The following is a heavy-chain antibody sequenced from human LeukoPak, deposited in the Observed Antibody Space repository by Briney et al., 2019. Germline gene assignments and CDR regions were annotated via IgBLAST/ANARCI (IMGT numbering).Heavy chain of an antibody. V-gene: IGHV3-23*01. Sequence: PGGSLRLSCAASGFAFSTYWMDWVRQAPGKGLEWVSAISGSGGSTYYADSVKGRFTISRDNSKNTLYLQMNSLRAEDTAVYYCATKDYFDYWGQGTLVTVSS. CDR2: ISGSGGST. CDR3: ATKDYFDY. CDR1: GFAFSTYW. J-gene: IGHJ4*02.